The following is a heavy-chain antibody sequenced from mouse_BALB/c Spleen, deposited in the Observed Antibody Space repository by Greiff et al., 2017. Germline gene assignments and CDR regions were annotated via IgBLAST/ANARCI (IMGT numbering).Heavy chain of an antibody. V-gene: IGHV5-17*02. CDR1: GFTFSSFG. D-gene: IGHD1-1*01. Sequence: DVMLVESGGGLVQPGGSRKLSCAASGFTFSSFGMHWVRQAPEKGLEWVAYISSGSSTIYYADTVKGRFTISRDNPKNTLFLQMTSLRSEDTAMYYCARDLLRYPYYAMDYWGQGTSVTVSS. CDR3: ARDLLRYPYYAMDY. J-gene: IGHJ4*01. CDR2: ISSGSSTI.